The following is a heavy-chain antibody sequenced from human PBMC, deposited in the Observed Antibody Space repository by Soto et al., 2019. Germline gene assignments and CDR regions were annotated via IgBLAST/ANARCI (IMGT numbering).Heavy chain of an antibody. J-gene: IGHJ5*02. D-gene: IGHD3-10*01. CDR2: IYYSGST. Sequence: QEQLQESGPGLVKPSQTLSLTCTVSGGSISSGGYYWSWIRQHPGKGLEWIGYIYYSGSTYYNPSLKSRVTISVDTSKNQFSLKLSSVTAADTAVYYCARVKLVLRITMVRGLIRPPDWFDPWGQGTLVTVSS. CDR3: ARVKLVLRITMVRGLIRPPDWFDP. CDR1: GGSISSGGYY. V-gene: IGHV4-31*03.